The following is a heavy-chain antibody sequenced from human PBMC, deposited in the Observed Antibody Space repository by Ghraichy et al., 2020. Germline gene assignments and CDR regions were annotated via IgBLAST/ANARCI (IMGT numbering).Heavy chain of an antibody. CDR3: ARGLSTYYFDF. D-gene: IGHD2-21*02. J-gene: IGHJ4*02. CDR1: GDSIKSVGYY. V-gene: IGHV4-31*03. CDR2: MYYSGHT. Sequence: SQTLSLTCNVSGDSIKSVGYYWCWVRQRPGKGLEWIGSMYYSGHTYFPPSAKSRLTISGDTSKNQFSLDLSSVTAADTAVYFCARGLSTYYFDFWGQGVQVTVSS.